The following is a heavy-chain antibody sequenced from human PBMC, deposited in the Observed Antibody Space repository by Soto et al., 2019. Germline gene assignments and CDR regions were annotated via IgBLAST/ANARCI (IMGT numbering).Heavy chain of an antibody. J-gene: IGHJ6*02. CDR2: ISAYNGNT. Sequence: ASVKVYCKASGYTLTSYGISWVRQAPGQGLEWMGWISAYNGNTNYAQKLQGRVTMTTDTSTSTAYMELRSLRSDDTAVYYCARAGPRVRGVIIWQYYYGMDVWGQGTTVTVSS. D-gene: IGHD3-10*01. CDR1: GYTLTSYG. CDR3: ARAGPRVRGVIIWQYYYGMDV. V-gene: IGHV1-18*01.